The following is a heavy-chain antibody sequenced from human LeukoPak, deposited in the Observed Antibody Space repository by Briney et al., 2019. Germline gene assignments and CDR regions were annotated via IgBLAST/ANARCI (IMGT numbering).Heavy chain of an antibody. V-gene: IGHV3-48*01. D-gene: IGHD3-9*01. CDR1: GFTFSSYA. CDR3: ARDEGARYFDWSIFDY. J-gene: IGHJ4*02. CDR2: ISSSSSTI. Sequence: GGSLRLSCAASGFTFSSYAMSWVRQAPGKGLEWVSYISSSSSTIYYADSVKGRFTISRDNAKNSLYLQMNSLRAEDTAVYYCARDEGARYFDWSIFDYWGQGTLVTVSS.